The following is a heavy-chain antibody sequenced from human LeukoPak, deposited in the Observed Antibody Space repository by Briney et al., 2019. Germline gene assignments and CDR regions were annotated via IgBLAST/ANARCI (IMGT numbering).Heavy chain of an antibody. CDR3: AGAATYYYDSSGYPPYYFDY. J-gene: IGHJ4*02. CDR1: GGTFSSYA. CDR2: IIPIFGTA. D-gene: IGHD3-22*01. Sequence: GASVKVSCKASGGTFSSYAISWVRQAPGQGLEWMGGIIPIFGTANYAQKFQGRVTITADESTSTAYMELSSLRSEDTAVYYCAGAATYYYDSSGYPPYYFDYWGQGTLVTVSS. V-gene: IGHV1-69*13.